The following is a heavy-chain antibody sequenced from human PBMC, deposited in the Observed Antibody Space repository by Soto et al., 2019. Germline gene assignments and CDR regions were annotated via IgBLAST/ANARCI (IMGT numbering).Heavy chain of an antibody. CDR2: ISYDGSNK. J-gene: IGHJ4*02. CDR1: GFTFSSYA. Sequence: PGGSLRLSCAASGFTFSSYAMHWVRQAPGKGLEWVAVISYDGSNKNHADTVKGRFTISRDNAKNSLYLQMNSLRVEDTAVYYCARDCPMYYDYVWGSYPTLDCWGQGTLVTVSS. D-gene: IGHD3-16*02. CDR3: ARDCPMYYDYVWGSYPTLDC. V-gene: IGHV3-30-3*01.